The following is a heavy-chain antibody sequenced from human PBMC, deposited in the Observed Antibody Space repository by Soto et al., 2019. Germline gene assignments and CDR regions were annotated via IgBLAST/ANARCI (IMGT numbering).Heavy chain of an antibody. Sequence: SETLSLTCTVSGGSIDPYYWSWIRQPPGKGLEWIGYIYYSGSTNYNPSLKSRVTISVDTSKNQFSLKLSSVTAADTAVYYCARGVNLLLGADYFDYWGQGTLVTVSS. CDR3: ARGVNLLLGADYFDY. CDR2: IYYSGST. CDR1: GGSIDPYY. J-gene: IGHJ4*02. V-gene: IGHV4-59*08. D-gene: IGHD2-15*01.